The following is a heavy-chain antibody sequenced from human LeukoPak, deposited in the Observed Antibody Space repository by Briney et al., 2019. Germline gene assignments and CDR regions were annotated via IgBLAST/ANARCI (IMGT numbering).Heavy chain of an antibody. CDR3: ARAKGGSSSSRSFGY. CDR1: GYTFTSYY. Sequence: ASAKVSCKASGYTFTSYYMHWVRQAPGQGLEWMGIINPSGGSTSYAQKFQGRVTITTDESTSTAYMELSSLRSEDTAVYYCARAKGGSSSSRSFGYWGQGTLVTVSS. D-gene: IGHD6-13*01. CDR2: INPSGGST. J-gene: IGHJ4*02. V-gene: IGHV1-46*01.